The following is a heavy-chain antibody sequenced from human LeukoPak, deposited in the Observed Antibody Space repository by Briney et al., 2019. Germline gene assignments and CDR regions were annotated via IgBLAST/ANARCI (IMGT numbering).Heavy chain of an antibody. CDR2: IIPIFGTA. CDR3: ASSGELRVYYYYYGMDV. CDR1: GGTFSSYA. D-gene: IGHD2-15*01. J-gene: IGHJ6*02. V-gene: IGHV1-69*13. Sequence: SVKVSCKASGGTFSSYAISWVRQAPGQGPEWMGGIIPIFGTANYAQKFQGRVTITADESTSTAYMELSSLRSEDTAVYYCASSGELRVYYYYYGMDVWGQGTTVNVSS.